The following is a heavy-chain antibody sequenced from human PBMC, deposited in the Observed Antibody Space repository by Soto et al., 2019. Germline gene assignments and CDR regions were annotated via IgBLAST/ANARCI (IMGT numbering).Heavy chain of an antibody. J-gene: IGHJ4*02. V-gene: IGHV3-23*01. D-gene: IGHD3-16*02. CDR1: GFTFGTYA. CDR2: ISGSGDRT. CDR3: AKASTYEYVWGSFRYYFDH. Sequence: GGSLRLSCEASGFTFGTYAMSWVRQAPGKGLEWVSGISGSGDRTHYADSVKGRFSISRDNSQNTLHLQMNSLRAEDTAVYYCAKASTYEYVWGSFRYYFDHWGQGALVTAPQ.